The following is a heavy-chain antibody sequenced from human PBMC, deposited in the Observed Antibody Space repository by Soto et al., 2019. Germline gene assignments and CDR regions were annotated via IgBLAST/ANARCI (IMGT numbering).Heavy chain of an antibody. CDR1: GFTFSSYS. J-gene: IGHJ4*02. D-gene: IGHD2-15*01. V-gene: IGHV3-21*01. CDR3: ASRYCSGGSCYFI. CDR2: ISSSSSYI. Sequence: KPGGSLRLSCAASGFTFSSYSMNWVRQAPGKGLEWVSSISSSSSYIYYADSVKGRFTISRDNAKNSLYLQMNSPRAEDTAVYYCASRYCSGGSCYFIWGQGTLVTVSS.